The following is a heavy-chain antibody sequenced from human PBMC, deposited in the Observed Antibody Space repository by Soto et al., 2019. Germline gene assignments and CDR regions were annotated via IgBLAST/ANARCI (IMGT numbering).Heavy chain of an antibody. CDR3: ARDLQQLAFLRGVDYYDYGMDV. CDR2: IIPIFGTA. J-gene: IGHJ6*02. V-gene: IGHV1-69*01. CDR1: GGTFSSYA. Sequence: QVQLVQSGAEVKKPGSSVKVSCKASGGTFSSYAISWVRQAPGQGLEWMGGIIPIFGTANYAQKLQGRVTISADESTRTAYMELSSLRSEDTAVYYCARDLQQLAFLRGVDYYDYGMDVWGQGTTVTVSS. D-gene: IGHD6-13*01.